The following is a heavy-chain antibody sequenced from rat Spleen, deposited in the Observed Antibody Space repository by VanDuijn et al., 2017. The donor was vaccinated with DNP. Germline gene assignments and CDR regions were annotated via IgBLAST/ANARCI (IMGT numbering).Heavy chain of an antibody. Sequence: EVQLVESGGGLAQPGRSLKLSCAASGFIFGDYNMAWVRQAPGKGLEWVATIINDGKRTYYRDSVKGRFTISRDNAKSILYLQTDSLRSEDTATYYCTTLNFYASLAEYFDFWGQGVMVTVSS. CDR2: IINDGKRT. D-gene: IGHD1-12*01. V-gene: IGHV5S10*01. J-gene: IGHJ2*01. CDR3: TTLNFYASLAEYFDF. CDR1: GFIFGDYN.